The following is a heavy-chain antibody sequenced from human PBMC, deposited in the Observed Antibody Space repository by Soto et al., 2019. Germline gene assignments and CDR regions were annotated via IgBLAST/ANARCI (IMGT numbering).Heavy chain of an antibody. CDR3: ARGPGGFGAFSLDY. CDR2: IYSGGST. J-gene: IGHJ4*02. CDR1: GGSITTYY. V-gene: IGHV4-4*07. D-gene: IGHD3-10*01. Sequence: QVHLQERGPGLVKPSETLSLTCTVSGGSITTYYWSWIRQPAGKGLEWIGRIYSGGSTNYNPSLRSRVTVSVDMSKNQFSLKLSSVTAADTAVYYCARGPGGFGAFSLDYWGQGTLVTVSS.